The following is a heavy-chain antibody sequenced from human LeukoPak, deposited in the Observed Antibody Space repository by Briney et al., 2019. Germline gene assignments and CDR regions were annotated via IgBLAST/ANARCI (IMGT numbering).Heavy chain of an antibody. V-gene: IGHV3-7*01. CDR3: VREWLGNS. J-gene: IGHJ4*02. CDR2: IKQDGSVK. CDR1: ALAFSSYW. Sequence: GGSLRLSCAASALAFSSYWMGWVRQAPGKGLEWVANIKQDGSVKNYVDSVKGRFTISRDNAKSSLYLQMNSLRAEDTAVYYCVREWLGNSWGQGTLLTVSS. D-gene: IGHD3-10*01.